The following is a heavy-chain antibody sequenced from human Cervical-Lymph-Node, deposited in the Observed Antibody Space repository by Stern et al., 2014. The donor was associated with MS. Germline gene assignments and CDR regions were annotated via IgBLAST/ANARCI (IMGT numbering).Heavy chain of an antibody. V-gene: IGHV3-9*01. J-gene: IGHJ6*02. CDR3: AKGMTTDFYYGMDV. CDR1: GFTFDDYA. D-gene: IGHD4-17*01. Sequence: VQLVESGGGLVQPGRSLRLSCAASGFTFDDYAMHWVRQAPGKGLEWVSGIRWNSGTVGYADSVKGRFTISRDNAKNSLYLQMNSLRAEDTAFYYCAKGMTTDFYYGMDVWGQGTTVTVSS. CDR2: IRWNSGTV.